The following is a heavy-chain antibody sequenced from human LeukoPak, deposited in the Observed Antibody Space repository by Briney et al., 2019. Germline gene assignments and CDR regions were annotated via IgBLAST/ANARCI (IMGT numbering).Heavy chain of an antibody. V-gene: IGHV1-18*01. CDR1: GYTFTSYG. CDR3: ARDRRIRGVNVAYQDY. Sequence: ASVKVSCKASGYTFTSYGISWVRQAPGQGLEWMGWISAYNGNTNYAQKLQGRVTMTTDTSTSTAYMELRSLRSDDTAVYYCARDRRIRGVNVAYQDYWGQGTLVTVSS. CDR2: ISAYNGNT. J-gene: IGHJ4*02. D-gene: IGHD3-10*01.